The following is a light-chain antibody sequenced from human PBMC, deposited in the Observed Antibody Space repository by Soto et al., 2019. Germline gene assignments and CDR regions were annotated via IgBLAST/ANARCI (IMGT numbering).Light chain of an antibody. J-gene: IGKJ4*01. V-gene: IGKV3-11*01. CDR1: ESIGNY. CDR2: DAS. Sequence: EVVLTQSPATLSLSPGERATLSCRASESIGNYLAWYQQKLGQAPKLLIYDASHRAIGIPGRFSGDGSGTDFTLTISSLEPEDFEVSYCQWHSDWPPRLTFGGGTKVEIK. CDR3: QWHSDWPPRLT.